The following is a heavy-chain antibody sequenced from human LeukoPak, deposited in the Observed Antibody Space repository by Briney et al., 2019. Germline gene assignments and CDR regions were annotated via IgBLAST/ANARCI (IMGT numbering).Heavy chain of an antibody. CDR1: GGTFSSYA. V-gene: IGHV1-69*04. D-gene: IGHD6-13*01. J-gene: IGHJ6*02. Sequence: GASVKVSCKASGGTFSSYAISWVRQAPGQGLEWMGRIIPILGIANYAQKFQGRVTITADKSTSTAYMELSSLRSEDTAVYYCARELHSSTILVYYYGMDVWGQGTTVTVSS. CDR3: ARELHSSTILVYYYGMDV. CDR2: IIPILGIA.